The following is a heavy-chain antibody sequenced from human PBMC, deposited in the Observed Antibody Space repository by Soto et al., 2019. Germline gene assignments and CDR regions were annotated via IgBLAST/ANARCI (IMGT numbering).Heavy chain of an antibody. D-gene: IGHD2-15*01. J-gene: IGHJ3*02. CDR2: IRQDGSEE. CDR1: GFTFSNYW. Sequence: PGGSLRLSCTASGFTFSNYWMSWVRQAPGKGLEWVANIRQDGSEEYYVDSVKGRFTISRDNAKNSLYRQMDSLRAEDTAVYYCATLEDIVVVVADAFDIWGQGTMVTVSS. CDR3: ATLEDIVVVVADAFDI. V-gene: IGHV3-7*03.